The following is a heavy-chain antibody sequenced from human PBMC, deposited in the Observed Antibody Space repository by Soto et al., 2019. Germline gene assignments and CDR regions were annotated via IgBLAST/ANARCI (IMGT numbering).Heavy chain of an antibody. D-gene: IGHD2-15*01. V-gene: IGHV3-30-3*01. J-gene: IGHJ6*02. CDR1: GFTFSSYA. Sequence: TGGSLRLSCAASGFTFSSYAMHWVRQAPGKGLEWVAVISYDGSNKYYADSVKGRFTISRDNSKNTLYLQMNSLRAEDTAVYYCARVVVAATPDYYGMDVWGQGTTVTVSS. CDR2: ISYDGSNK. CDR3: ARVVVAATPDYYGMDV.